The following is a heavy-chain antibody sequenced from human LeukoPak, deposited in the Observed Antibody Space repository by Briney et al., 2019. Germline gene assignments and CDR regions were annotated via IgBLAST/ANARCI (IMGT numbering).Heavy chain of an antibody. CDR2: ISAYNGNT. CDR3: AREFSYYGSGTGAAGEAFDY. Sequence: GASVKVSCKASGYTFTSYGISWVRQAPGQGLEWMGWISAYNGNTNYAQKLQGRVTMTTDTSTSTAYMELRSLRSDDTAVYYCAREFSYYGSGTGAAGEAFDYWGQGTLVTVSS. V-gene: IGHV1-18*01. D-gene: IGHD3-10*01. J-gene: IGHJ4*02. CDR1: GYTFTSYG.